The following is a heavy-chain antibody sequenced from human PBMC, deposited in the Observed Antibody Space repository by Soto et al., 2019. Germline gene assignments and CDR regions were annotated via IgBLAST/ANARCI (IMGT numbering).Heavy chain of an antibody. V-gene: IGHV3-23*01. CDR1: GFTFSNFA. D-gene: IGHD2-2*01. J-gene: IGHJ6*03. CDR2: ITGSTGST. CDR3: VKDTSSSPYYMDV. Sequence: EVQVLESGGGSVQPGGSLRLSCAASGFTFSNFAMCWVRHAPGKGLEWVSEITGSTGSTYYADSVRGRFFISRDNSKNTLHLQMNSLRVEDTAVYYCVKDTSSSPYYMDVWGKGTTVTVSS.